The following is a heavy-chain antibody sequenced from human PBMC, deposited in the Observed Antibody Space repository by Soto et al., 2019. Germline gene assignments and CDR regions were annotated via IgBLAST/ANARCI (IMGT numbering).Heavy chain of an antibody. Sequence: PSETLSLTCSVSGGSVTSASYYWSWIRQSPGKGLECIGYVFQGANTNYNPSLKGRVTISVDTSRNQFSLDLTSVTAADTAVYYCATALGPTTGIDYWGQGTPVTVSS. CDR1: GGSVTSASYY. CDR2: VFQGANT. V-gene: IGHV4-61*01. D-gene: IGHD2-8*02. J-gene: IGHJ4*02. CDR3: ATALGPTTGIDY.